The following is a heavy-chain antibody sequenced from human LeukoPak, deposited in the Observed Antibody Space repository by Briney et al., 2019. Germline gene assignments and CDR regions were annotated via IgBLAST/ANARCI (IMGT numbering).Heavy chain of an antibody. V-gene: IGHV4-31*03. Sequence: SETLSLTCSVSGASISSGGFSWTWIRQHPGRGLEWIGYIYNSGSTYYSPSLQSRVTISVDTSKNQFSLDLRSVTAADTAVYFCARDQGNGAFNIWGQGTMVTVSP. CDR2: IYNSGST. J-gene: IGHJ3*02. CDR1: GASISSGGFS. D-gene: IGHD2-8*01. CDR3: ARDQGNGAFNI.